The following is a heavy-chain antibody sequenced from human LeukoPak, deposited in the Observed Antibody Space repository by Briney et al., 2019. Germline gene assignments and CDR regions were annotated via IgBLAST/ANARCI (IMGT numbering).Heavy chain of an antibody. Sequence: ASVKVSCKASGYTFTSYDINWVRQATGQGLEWMGWMNPNSGSTGYAQKFQGRVTMTRNTSISTAYMELSSLRSEDTAVYYCARGPGRRGTAMVYFDYWGQGTLVTVSS. CDR1: GYTFTSYD. J-gene: IGHJ4*02. CDR2: MNPNSGST. V-gene: IGHV1-8*01. D-gene: IGHD5-18*01. CDR3: ARGPGRRGTAMVYFDY.